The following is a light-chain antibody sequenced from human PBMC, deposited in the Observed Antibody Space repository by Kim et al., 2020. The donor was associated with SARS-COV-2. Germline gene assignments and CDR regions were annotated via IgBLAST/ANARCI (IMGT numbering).Light chain of an antibody. V-gene: IGKV3-15*01. Sequence: SVSPGERVTLSCRASQSVGSYVAWYQHKPGRGPRLLIYGAYTRATGIPVRFIGSGSETEFTLTITSLQTEDVAVDYCQQYDHWISFGPGTRLEIK. CDR3: QQYDHWIS. J-gene: IGKJ5*01. CDR2: GAY. CDR1: QSVGSY.